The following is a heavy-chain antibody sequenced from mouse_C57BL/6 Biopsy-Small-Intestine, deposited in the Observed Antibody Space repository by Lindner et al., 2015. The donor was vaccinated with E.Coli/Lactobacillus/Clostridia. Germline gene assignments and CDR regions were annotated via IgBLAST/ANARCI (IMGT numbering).Heavy chain of an antibody. CDR3: ARGYYGSSYGHWCFDV. CDR2: IYPRSDNT. CDR1: GYTFKSYG. Sequence: VQLQESGAELARPGASVKLSCKASGYTFKSYGVSWVKQRTGQGLEWIGEIYPRSDNTYYNEKFKGKATLTADKSSSTAYMGLRSLTSEDSAVYFCARGYYGSSYGHWCFDVWGTGTTVTVSS. J-gene: IGHJ1*03. V-gene: IGHV1-81*01. D-gene: IGHD1-1*01.